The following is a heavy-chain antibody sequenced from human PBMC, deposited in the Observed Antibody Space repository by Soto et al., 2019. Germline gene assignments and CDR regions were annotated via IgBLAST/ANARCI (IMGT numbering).Heavy chain of an antibody. V-gene: IGHV3-30-3*01. J-gene: IGHJ5*02. D-gene: IGHD4-4*01. CDR2: ISYDGSNK. CDR3: ARQTDTVTYNWFDP. CDR1: GFTFSSYA. Sequence: PGGSLRLSCAASGFTFSSYAMHWVRQAPGKGLEWVAVISYDGSNKYYADSVKGRFTISRDNSKNTLYLQMNSLRAEDTAVYYCARQTDTVTYNWFDPWGQGTLVTVSS.